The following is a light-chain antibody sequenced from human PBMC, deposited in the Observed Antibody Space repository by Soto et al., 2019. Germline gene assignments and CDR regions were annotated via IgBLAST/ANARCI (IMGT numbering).Light chain of an antibody. J-gene: IGLJ1*01. CDR2: QVT. V-gene: IGLV2-14*01. CDR3: SSYTDSSTYV. CDR1: SSDLAIYNY. Sequence: QSVLTQPASVSGSPGQSITISCTGTSSDLAIYNYVSWYQQQPGKAPKLMIYQVTNRPSGVSNRFSCSRSGNTASLTISGLQAEDEADYYCSSYTDSSTYVFGTGTKVTV.